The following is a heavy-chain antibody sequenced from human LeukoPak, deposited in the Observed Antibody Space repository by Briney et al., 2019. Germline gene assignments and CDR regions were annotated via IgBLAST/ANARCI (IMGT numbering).Heavy chain of an antibody. CDR1: GFTFSAYG. D-gene: IGHD5-24*01. J-gene: IGHJ4*02. V-gene: IGHV3-33*08. CDR2: IWYGGINK. CDR3: AKGMNAYNYWALDY. Sequence: GGSLRLSCAASGFTFSAYGMHWVRQAPGKGLEWVAVIWYGGINKYYADSVKGRFTISRDNSKNTLYLQMNSLRAEDTALYYCAKGMNAYNYWALDYWGQGTLVTVSS.